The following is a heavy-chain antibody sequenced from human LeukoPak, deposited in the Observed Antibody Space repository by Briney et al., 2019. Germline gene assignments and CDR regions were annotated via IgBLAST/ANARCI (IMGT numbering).Heavy chain of an antibody. CDR1: GFAFNSYE. J-gene: IGHJ4*02. V-gene: IGHV3-48*03. D-gene: IGHD6-25*01. CDR3: ARDSAFDY. CDR2: INSRASTI. Sequence: GGSLRLSCAASGFAFNSYEMNWVRQAPGKGLEWVAYINSRASTIYYADSVKGRFTISRDNAKNSLYLQMNSLRGEDTAVYYCARDSAFDYWGQGTLVTVSS.